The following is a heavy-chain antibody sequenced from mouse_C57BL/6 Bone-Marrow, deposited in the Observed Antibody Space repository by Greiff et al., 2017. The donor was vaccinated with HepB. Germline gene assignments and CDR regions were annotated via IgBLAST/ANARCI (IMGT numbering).Heavy chain of an antibody. Sequence: EVQLVESGGGLVQPKGSLKLSCAASGFTFNTYAMHWVRQAPGKGLEWVARIRSKSSNYATYYADSVKDRFTISRDDSQSMLYLQMNNLKTEDTAMYYCVRGGGTAQATEYAMDYWGQGTSVTVSS. CDR2: IRSKSSNYAT. CDR1: GFTFNTYA. V-gene: IGHV10-3*01. J-gene: IGHJ4*01. D-gene: IGHD3-2*02. CDR3: VRGGGTAQATEYAMDY.